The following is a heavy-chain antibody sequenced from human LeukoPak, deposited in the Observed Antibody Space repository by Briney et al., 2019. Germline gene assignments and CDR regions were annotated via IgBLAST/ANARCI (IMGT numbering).Heavy chain of an antibody. Sequence: GGSLRLSCASSGFTFSDYYMTWIRQAPGKGLEWLSYISSTTGRIIYYADSVKGRFTISWDNTKNSLFLQMVSLRVEDTAVYYCARYYSDAFDVWGQGTVVTVSS. CDR1: GFTFSDYY. D-gene: IGHD3-10*01. CDR2: ISSTTGRII. V-gene: IGHV3-11*04. CDR3: ARYYSDAFDV. J-gene: IGHJ3*01.